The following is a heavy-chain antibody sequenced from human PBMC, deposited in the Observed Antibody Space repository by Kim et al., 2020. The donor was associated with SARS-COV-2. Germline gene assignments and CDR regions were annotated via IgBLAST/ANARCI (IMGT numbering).Heavy chain of an antibody. J-gene: IGHJ4*02. D-gene: IGHD6-19*01. V-gene: IGHV4-59*01. Sequence: SETLSLTCTVSVGSISSDYWTWIRQPPGKGLEWIGYIYYSGRTRYNPSFRSRVAIFVDPSKSHFSLTLTSVTAAATAVYFCARIPDIAGWPFDSWGQGILVSVSS. CDR2: IYYSGRT. CDR3: ARIPDIAGWPFDS. CDR1: VGSISSDY.